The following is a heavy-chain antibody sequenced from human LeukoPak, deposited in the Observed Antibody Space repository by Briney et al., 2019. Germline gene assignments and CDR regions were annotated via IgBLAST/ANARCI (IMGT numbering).Heavy chain of an antibody. J-gene: IGHJ4*02. V-gene: IGHV1-69*01. CDR2: IIPIFGTA. Sequence: ASVKVSCTASGGTFSSYAISWVRQAPGQGLEWMGGIIPIFGTANYAQKFQGRVTITADESTSTAYMELSSLRSEDTAVYYCARAYYDSSGVIEGDYFDYWGQGTLVTVSS. D-gene: IGHD3-22*01. CDR1: GGTFSSYA. CDR3: ARAYYDSSGVIEGDYFDY.